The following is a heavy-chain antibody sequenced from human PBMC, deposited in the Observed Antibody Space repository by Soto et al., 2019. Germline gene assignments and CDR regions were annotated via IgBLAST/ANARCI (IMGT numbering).Heavy chain of an antibody. J-gene: IGHJ4*02. V-gene: IGHV4-30-4*01. Sequence: QVQLHESGPGLVKPSQPLSLPCTVSGGSISSGDYYWSWIRQPPGKGLEWIGYIYYSGSTYYNPSLKSRVTISVDTSKNQFSLKLGSVTAADTAVDYCGRGSYYYDSSGYDHYWGQGTLVTVSS. CDR1: GGSISSGDYY. CDR3: GRGSYYYDSSGYDHY. CDR2: IYYSGST. D-gene: IGHD3-22*01.